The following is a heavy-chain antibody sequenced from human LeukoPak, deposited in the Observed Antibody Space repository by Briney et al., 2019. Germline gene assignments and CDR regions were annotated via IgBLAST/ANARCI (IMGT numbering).Heavy chain of an antibody. CDR2: IYYSGST. CDR1: GGSISSYY. D-gene: IGHD6-13*01. J-gene: IGHJ4*02. V-gene: IGHV4-59*08. CDR3: ARHDVRAAAGTFDH. Sequence: PSETLSLTCTVSGGSISSYYWSWIRQPPGKGLEWIGYIYYSGSTNYNPSLKGRVTISVDTSKNQFSLKLSSVTAADTAVYYCARHDVRAAAGTFDHWGQGTLVTVSS.